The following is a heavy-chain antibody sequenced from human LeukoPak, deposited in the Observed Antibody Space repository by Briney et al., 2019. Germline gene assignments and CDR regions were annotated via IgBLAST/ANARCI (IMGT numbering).Heavy chain of an antibody. CDR1: GFTFSSYS. CDR3: ARDNLDYYDSSGYYSAFDY. D-gene: IGHD3-22*01. Sequence: GGSLRLSCAASGFTFSSYSMNWVRQAPGKGLEWVSSISSSSSYIYYADSVKGRFTISRDNAKNSLYLQMNSLRAEDTAVYYCARDNLDYYDSSGYYSAFDYWGQGTLVTVSS. J-gene: IGHJ4*02. V-gene: IGHV3-21*01. CDR2: ISSSSSYI.